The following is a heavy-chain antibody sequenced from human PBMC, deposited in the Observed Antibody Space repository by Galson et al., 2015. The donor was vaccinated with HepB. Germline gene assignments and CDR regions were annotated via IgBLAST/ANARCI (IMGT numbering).Heavy chain of an antibody. D-gene: IGHD2-2*01. J-gene: IGHJ4*02. V-gene: IGHV1-8*01. CDR2: MNPNSGNT. CDR1: GHTFTSYD. CDR3: ARREMYCSSTSCPYYFDY. Sequence: SVKVSCKASGHTFTSYDINWVRQATGQGLEWMGWMNPNSGNTGYAQKFQGRVTMTRNTSISTAYMELSSLRSEDTAVYYCARREMYCSSTSCPYYFDYWGQGTLVTVSS.